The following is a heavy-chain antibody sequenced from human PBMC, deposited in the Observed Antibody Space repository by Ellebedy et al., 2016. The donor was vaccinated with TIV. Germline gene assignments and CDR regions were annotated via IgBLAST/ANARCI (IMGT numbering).Heavy chain of an antibody. V-gene: IGHV4-59*12. CDR3: ARGAHEVYYDSSGYPSWYFDL. D-gene: IGHD3-22*01. J-gene: IGHJ2*01. Sequence: SETLSLTXTVSGGSISSYYWSWIRQPPGKGLEWIGYIYYSGSTNYNPSLKSRVTISVDTSKNQFSLKLSSVTAADTAVYYCARGAHEVYYDSSGYPSWYFDLWGRGTLVTVSS. CDR1: GGSISSYY. CDR2: IYYSGST.